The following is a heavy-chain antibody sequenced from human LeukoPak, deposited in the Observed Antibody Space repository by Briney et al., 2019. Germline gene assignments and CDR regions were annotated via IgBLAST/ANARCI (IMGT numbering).Heavy chain of an antibody. D-gene: IGHD4-17*01. Sequence: ASVKVSCKASGYTFTSYAMNWVRQAPGQGLEWMGWINTNTGNPTYAQGFTGRFVFSLDTSVSTAYLETSSLKAEDTAVYYCARGYTKDMTSVTHFDYWGQGTLVTVSS. CDR2: INTNTGNP. CDR3: ARGYTKDMTSVTHFDY. CDR1: GYTFTSYA. V-gene: IGHV7-4-1*02. J-gene: IGHJ4*02.